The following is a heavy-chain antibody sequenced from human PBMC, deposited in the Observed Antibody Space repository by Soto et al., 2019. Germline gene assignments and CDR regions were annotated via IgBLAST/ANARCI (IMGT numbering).Heavy chain of an antibody. D-gene: IGHD6-19*01. Sequence: XGSLVLSFEASGFNFKKFAMGGVRQAPGEGLEWVSGISCCGGSTFYADSVKGRFSLARDDSKNTLSLQLNSLRVEDTAHYYCAKADGEQWLIPHLDNWGQGTQVTVSS. CDR2: ISCCGGST. J-gene: IGHJ1*01. CDR1: GFNFKKFA. CDR3: AKADGEQWLIPHLDN. V-gene: IGHV3-23*01.